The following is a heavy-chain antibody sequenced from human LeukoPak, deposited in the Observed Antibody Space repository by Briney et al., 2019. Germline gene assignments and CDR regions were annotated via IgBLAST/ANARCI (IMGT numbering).Heavy chain of an antibody. CDR2: IYYSGST. V-gene: IGHV4-59*01. Sequence: PSETLSLTCTVSGDSMSDYFWTWIRQPPGKGLEWIGYIYYSGSTNYNPSLKSRVTISVDTSKKQFSLKLTSVTAADTAVYYCARDLGRYCSGGRCHYYSYYMDVWGKGTTVTVSS. CDR3: ARDLGRYCSGGRCHYYSYYMDV. D-gene: IGHD2-15*01. CDR1: GDSMSDYF. J-gene: IGHJ6*03.